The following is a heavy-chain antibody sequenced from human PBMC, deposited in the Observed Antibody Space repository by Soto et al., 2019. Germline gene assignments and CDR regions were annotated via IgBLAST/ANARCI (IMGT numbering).Heavy chain of an antibody. D-gene: IGHD3-3*01. J-gene: IGHJ1*01. Sequence: GGSLRLSCAASGFTFSDAWMSWVRQAPGKGLEWVGRIKSKADGGATDFAAPVKGRFSISGDDSKNTLYLQMNNLKTEDTAVYFCTKANMFGDTSPHFHNWGQGTLVTVSS. CDR3: TKANMFGDTSPHFHN. V-gene: IGHV3-15*01. CDR2: IKSKADGGAT. CDR1: GFTFSDAW.